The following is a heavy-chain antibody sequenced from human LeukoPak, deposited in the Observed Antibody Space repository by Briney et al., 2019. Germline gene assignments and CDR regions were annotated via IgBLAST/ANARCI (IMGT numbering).Heavy chain of an antibody. CDR3: ARQGHNFFDY. J-gene: IGHJ4*02. CDR2: IDPSDSYT. CDR1: GYSFTSYW. Sequence: GESLKISCKGSGYSFTSYWISWVRQLPGKGLEWMGRIDPSDSYTNYSPSFQGHVTISADKSISTAYLQWSTLKASDTAMYYCARQGHNFFDYWGQGTLVTVSS. V-gene: IGHV5-10-1*01.